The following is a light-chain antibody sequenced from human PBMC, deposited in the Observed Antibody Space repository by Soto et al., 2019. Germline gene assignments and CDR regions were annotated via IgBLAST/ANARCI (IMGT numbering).Light chain of an antibody. Sequence: DIVMTQSPDSLAVSLGERATINCKSSQLVSYSSNNKNYLAWYQQKPGQPPKLLIYWASTRESGVPDRFSGSGSGTDFTLTISSLQAEDVAVYYCQQYYSTPFTFGQGTKLEIK. CDR1: QLVSYSSNNKNY. V-gene: IGKV4-1*01. J-gene: IGKJ2*01. CDR3: QQYYSTPFT. CDR2: WAS.